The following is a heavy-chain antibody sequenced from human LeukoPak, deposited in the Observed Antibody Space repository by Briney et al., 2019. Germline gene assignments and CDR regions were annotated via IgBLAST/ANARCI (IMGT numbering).Heavy chain of an antibody. V-gene: IGHV4-34*01. Sequence: PSETLSLTCAVYGGSFSGYYWSWIRQPPGKGLEWIGEINHSGSTNYNPSLKSRVTISVDTSKNQFSLKLGSVTAADTAVYYCARQQWLVAGFDYWGQGTLVTVSS. J-gene: IGHJ4*02. D-gene: IGHD6-19*01. CDR2: INHSGST. CDR1: GGSFSGYY. CDR3: ARQQWLVAGFDY.